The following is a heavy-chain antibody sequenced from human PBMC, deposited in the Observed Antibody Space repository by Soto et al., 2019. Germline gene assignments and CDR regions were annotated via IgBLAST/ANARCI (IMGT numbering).Heavy chain of an antibody. CDR3: AREGFSSGRAGGFDL. CDR2: IGVGGGAT. D-gene: IGHD6-19*01. CDR1: GFTFSSSV. J-gene: IGHJ3*01. V-gene: IGHV3-23*01. Sequence: EVQLLESGGGLAQPGGSLRLSCADSGFTFSSSVVTWVRQAPGKGLEWVSTIGVGGGATHYADSVEGRFTVSRDDSKNTLYLQMNSLRADDTAIYYCAREGFSSGRAGGFDLWGQGTMVTVSS.